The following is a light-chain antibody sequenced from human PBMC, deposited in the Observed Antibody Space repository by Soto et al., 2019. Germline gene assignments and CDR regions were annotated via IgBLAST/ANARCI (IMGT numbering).Light chain of an antibody. CDR1: NIGSKG. V-gene: IGLV3-21*04. Sequence: SYELTQPPSVSVAPGKTARITCGGNNIGSKGVHWYQQKPGQAPVLVIYFDRERPSGIPERFTGSNSGNTATLTIRRVEAGDEADYYCQVWDSKGVFGGGTKLTVL. CDR3: QVWDSKGV. J-gene: IGLJ3*02. CDR2: FDR.